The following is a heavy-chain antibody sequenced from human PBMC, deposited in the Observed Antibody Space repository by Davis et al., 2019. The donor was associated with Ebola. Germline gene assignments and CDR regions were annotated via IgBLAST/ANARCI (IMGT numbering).Heavy chain of an antibody. V-gene: IGHV3-21*01. CDR1: GFTFSSYS. J-gene: IGHJ4*02. D-gene: IGHD2-2*01. Sequence: PGGSLRLSCAASGFTFSSYSMNWVRQAPGKGLEWVSSISSSSSYIYYADSVKGRFTISRDNAKNSLYLQMNSLRAEDTAVYYCAKYARYCSSTSCPLDYWGQGTLVTVSS. CDR3: AKYARYCSSTSCPLDY. CDR2: ISSSSSYI.